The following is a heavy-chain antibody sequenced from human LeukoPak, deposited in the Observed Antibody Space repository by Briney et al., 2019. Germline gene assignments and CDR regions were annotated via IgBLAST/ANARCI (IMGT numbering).Heavy chain of an antibody. CDR2: INTDGSSI. Sequence: GGSLRLSCAASGFTFSSYWMHWVRQAPGKGLVWVSRINTDGSSISYAESVRGRFTISRDNRKNTLYLQMNSLRAEDTAVYYCARVPVRGGQAFDFWGQGTMVTVSS. V-gene: IGHV3-74*01. J-gene: IGHJ3*01. CDR3: ARVPVRGGQAFDF. CDR1: GFTFSSYW. D-gene: IGHD4-17*01.